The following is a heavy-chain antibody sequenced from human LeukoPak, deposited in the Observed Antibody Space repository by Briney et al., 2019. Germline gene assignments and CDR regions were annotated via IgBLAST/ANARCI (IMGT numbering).Heavy chain of an antibody. J-gene: IGHJ4*02. D-gene: IGHD5-24*01. Sequence: ASVKVSCKASGGTFGSYAISWVRQAPGQGLEWMGGIIPIFGTANYAQKFQGRVTITADESTSTAYMELSSLRSEDTAVYYCARGRDGYSFVDYWGQGTLVTVSS. CDR1: GGTFGSYA. CDR3: ARGRDGYSFVDY. V-gene: IGHV1-69*13. CDR2: IIPIFGTA.